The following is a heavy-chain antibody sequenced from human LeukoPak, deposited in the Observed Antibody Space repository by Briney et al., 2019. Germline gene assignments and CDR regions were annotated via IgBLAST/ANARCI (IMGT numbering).Heavy chain of an antibody. CDR3: ARQLDYYDKRDY. V-gene: IGHV5-10-1*01. Sequence: GESLKISCKGSGYSFTNYGISWVRQMPGKVLEWMGRIDPSDSYSNYGPSFQGHVTISADRSISTAYLQWRSLKASDTAMYYCARQLDYYDKRDYWGQGTLVTVAS. CDR2: IDPSDSYS. CDR1: GYSFTNYG. D-gene: IGHD3-22*01. J-gene: IGHJ4*02.